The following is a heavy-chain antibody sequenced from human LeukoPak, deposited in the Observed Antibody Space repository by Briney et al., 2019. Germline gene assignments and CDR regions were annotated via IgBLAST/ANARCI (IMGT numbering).Heavy chain of an antibody. CDR1: GGSISRGGYY. CDR3: ARTSNIYGDFYMDV. D-gene: IGHD2-2*02. Sequence: PSETLSLTCTVSGGSISRGGYYWSWIRQHPGKGLEWIAYIYYTGTTNSIPSLRSRVMVSADTSKNQFSLRLSSVTAADTAVYYCARTSNIYGDFYMDVWGKGTTVTVSS. CDR2: IYYTGTT. J-gene: IGHJ6*03. V-gene: IGHV4-31*02.